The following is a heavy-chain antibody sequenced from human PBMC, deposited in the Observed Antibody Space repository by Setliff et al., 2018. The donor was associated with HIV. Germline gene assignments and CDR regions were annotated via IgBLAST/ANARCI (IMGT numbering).Heavy chain of an antibody. J-gene: IGHJ1*01. Sequence: PGGSLRLSCTASGFALNNYWMHWVRQTPGKGLEWVARIKSDGSVTDYADWVRGRFIVSRDNAKNTLYLQMNSLRAEDTAVYYCAKAFGGYPNPIEYPQHWGQGTLVTVS. D-gene: IGHD3-16*01. CDR1: GFALNNYW. CDR2: IKSDGSVT. V-gene: IGHV3-74*01. CDR3: AKAFGGYPNPIEYPQH.